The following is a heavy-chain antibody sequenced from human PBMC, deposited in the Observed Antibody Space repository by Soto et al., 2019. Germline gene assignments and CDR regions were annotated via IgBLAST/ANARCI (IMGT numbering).Heavy chain of an antibody. CDR3: AKDGGFGGGCLDY. J-gene: IGHJ4*02. CDR1: GLTFSSYA. V-gene: IGHV3-23*01. Sequence: EVQVLESGGGLVQPGGSLRLSCAASGLTFSSYAMSWVRQAPGKGLEWVSSISGSGSSTYYTDSVKGRFTMSRENSKNTLYLKMNSLRAEDTAVYFCAKDGGFGGGCLDYWGQGTLVTVSS. CDR2: ISGSGSST. D-gene: IGHD2-15*01.